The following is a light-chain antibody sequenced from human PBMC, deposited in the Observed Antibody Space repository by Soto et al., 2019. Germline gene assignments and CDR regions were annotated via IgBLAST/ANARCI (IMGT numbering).Light chain of an antibody. V-gene: IGKV3D-20*02. Sequence: ENVLTQSAGTLSLSPGESATPSCRASQSVSSTYLAWYQQNPGQAPRLIIYGASSRATGIPDRFSGSGSGTDFTLTIPRLEPEDFAVYFCHQRYNWPRVTFGQGARRDI. CDR1: QSVSSTY. J-gene: IGKJ5*01. CDR2: GAS. CDR3: HQRYNWPRVT.